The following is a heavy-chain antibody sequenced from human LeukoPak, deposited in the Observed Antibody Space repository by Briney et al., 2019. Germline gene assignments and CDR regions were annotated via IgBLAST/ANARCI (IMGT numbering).Heavy chain of an antibody. CDR1: GFTVSSNY. CDR3: ARDLASYGDSYWYFDL. Sequence: GGSLRLSCAASGFTVSSNYMSWVRQAPGKGLEWVSVIYSGGSTYYADSVQGRFTISRHNSKNTLYFQMNSLRAEDTAVYYCARDLASYGDSYWYFDLWGRGTLVTVSS. D-gene: IGHD4-17*01. V-gene: IGHV3-53*04. CDR2: IYSGGST. J-gene: IGHJ2*01.